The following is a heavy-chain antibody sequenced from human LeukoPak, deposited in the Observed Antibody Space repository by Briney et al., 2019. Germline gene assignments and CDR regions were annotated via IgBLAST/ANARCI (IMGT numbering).Heavy chain of an antibody. CDR3: VSAYCGGDCYHSLLTN. CDR2: FYNSGST. V-gene: IGHV4-39*01. D-gene: IGHD2-21*02. Sequence: SETLSLTCTVSGGSISSSNYYWGWVRQPPGKGLQWIGSFYNSGSTYYTPSLKSRVTISVDTSKRQFSLRLTSVTAADTAVYYCVSAYCGGDCYHSLLTNWGQGILVTVSS. J-gene: IGHJ4*02. CDR1: GGSISSSNYY.